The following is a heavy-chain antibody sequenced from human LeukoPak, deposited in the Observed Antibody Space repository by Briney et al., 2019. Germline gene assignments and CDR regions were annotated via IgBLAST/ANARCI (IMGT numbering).Heavy chain of an antibody. CDR3: ARGGYSYGSPFDY. CDR1: GGSFSGYY. J-gene: IGHJ4*02. V-gene: IGHV4-34*01. CDR2: INHSGST. Sequence: TSETLSLTCAVYGGSFSGYYWSWIRQPPAKGREWIGEINHSGSTNYNPSLKSRVTISVDTSKNQFSLKPSSVTAADTAVYYCARGGYSYGSPFDYWGQGILVTVSS. D-gene: IGHD5-18*01.